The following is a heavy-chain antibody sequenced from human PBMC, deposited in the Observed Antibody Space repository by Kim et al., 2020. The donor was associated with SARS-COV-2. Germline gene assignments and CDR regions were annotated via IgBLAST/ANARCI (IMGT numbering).Heavy chain of an antibody. Sequence: GGSLRLSCAASGFTFISTDMHWVRQATGEGLEWVSSIGSAGDTYYAGSVKGRFTISRENAKNSVYLQMNSLRAGDTAVYYCATSTNMLLAGWHFDLWGRGTLVTVSS. CDR1: GFTFISTD. CDR3: ATSTNMLLAGWHFDL. V-gene: IGHV3-13*04. J-gene: IGHJ2*01. CDR2: IGSAGDT. D-gene: IGHD2-15*01.